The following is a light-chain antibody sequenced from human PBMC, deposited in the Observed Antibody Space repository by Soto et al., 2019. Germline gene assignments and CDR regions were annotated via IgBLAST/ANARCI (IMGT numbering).Light chain of an antibody. CDR3: QQYGSSPRT. CDR1: QSIGFS. CDR2: DVS. J-gene: IGKJ1*01. Sequence: EIVLTQSPATLSLSPGERATLSCRASQSIGFSLAWYQQKPGQAPMLLIHDVSNRASGIPARFSGSGSGTDFTLTISSLEPEDFAVYYCQQYGSSPRTFGQGTKVDIK. V-gene: IGKV3-11*01.